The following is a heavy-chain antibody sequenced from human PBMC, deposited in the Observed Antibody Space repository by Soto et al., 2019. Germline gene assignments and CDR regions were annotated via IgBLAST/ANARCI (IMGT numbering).Heavy chain of an antibody. CDR3: ATAEVDH. CDR2: VIIDGNTI. J-gene: IGHJ5*02. V-gene: IGHV3-74*01. CDR1: GFTFGNHW. Sequence: GGSLRLSCAASGFTFGNHWMHWGRQAPGKGLEWVSRVIIDGNTIDYADSVKGRFTVSRDNAKSTLYLQMNSLRAEDTAVYYCATAEVDHWGPGTLVTVSS.